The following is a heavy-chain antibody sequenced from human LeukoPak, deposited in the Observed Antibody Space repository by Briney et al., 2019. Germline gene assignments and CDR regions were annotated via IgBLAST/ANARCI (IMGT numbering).Heavy chain of an antibody. CDR2: IWYDGSNE. CDR1: GFTFSSYG. J-gene: IGHJ4*02. CDR3: ARVFTMVRGVRWALGY. V-gene: IGHV3-33*01. D-gene: IGHD3-10*01. Sequence: TGGSLRLSCAASGFTFSSYGMHWVRQAPGKGLEWVAVIWYDGSNEYYADSVKGRFTISRDNSKNTLYLQMNSLRAEDTAVYYCARVFTMVRGVRWALGYWGQGTLVTVSS.